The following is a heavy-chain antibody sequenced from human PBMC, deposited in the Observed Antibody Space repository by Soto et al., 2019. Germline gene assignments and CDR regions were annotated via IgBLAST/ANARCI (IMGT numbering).Heavy chain of an antibody. J-gene: IGHJ4*02. Sequence: GSGPTLVNPTQTLTLACTFSGFSLSTSGMCVSWIRQPPGKALEWLALIDWNDDKYYNTSLKTRLTISKDTSKNQVVLTMTNMDPVDTATYYCARDRYDSGNYDLDYWGQGTLVTVSS. D-gene: IGHD3-10*01. V-gene: IGHV2-70*01. CDR1: GFSLSTSGMC. CDR2: IDWNDDK. CDR3: ARDRYDSGNYDLDY.